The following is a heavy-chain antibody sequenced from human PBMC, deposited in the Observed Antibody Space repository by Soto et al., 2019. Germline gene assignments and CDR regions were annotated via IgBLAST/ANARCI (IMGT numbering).Heavy chain of an antibody. CDR2: IYYSGIT. J-gene: IGHJ6*02. D-gene: IGHD3-16*02. V-gene: IGHV4-31*02. CDR3: AKENRCTWPKNYYGMDV. Sequence: TLCDPWTVAGGSSVDVGRHRICKRQHPGKGLEWIRNIYYSGITNYNPSLKSRVTISVDTSKNQFSLELSSVTAADTAVYYCAKENRCTWPKNYYGMDVWGQGTTVTVSS. CDR1: GGSSVDVGRH.